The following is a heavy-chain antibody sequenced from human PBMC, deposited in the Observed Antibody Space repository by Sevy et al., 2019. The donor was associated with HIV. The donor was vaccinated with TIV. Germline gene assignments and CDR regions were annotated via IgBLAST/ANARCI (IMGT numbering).Heavy chain of an antibody. D-gene: IGHD3-9*01. CDR3: ARGYYNVLTPGSRLDA. Sequence: SETLSLTCTVSGVSVSSDNYYWIWIRQSPGKGLEWIGYIFYTGNTNYNPSLKSRVTISVDTSKSQFSLKLNSMTAADTVVYYCARGYYNVLTPGSRLDAWGQGTLVTVSS. V-gene: IGHV4-61*01. CDR1: GVSVSSDNYY. CDR2: IFYTGNT. J-gene: IGHJ5*02.